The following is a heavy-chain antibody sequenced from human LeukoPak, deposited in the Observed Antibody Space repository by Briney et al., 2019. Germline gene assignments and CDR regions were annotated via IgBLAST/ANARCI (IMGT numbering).Heavy chain of an antibody. CDR2: ISSSSSYI. D-gene: IGHD5-18*01. CDR1: GFTFSSYG. CDR3: AREVRTAMVTCFDY. J-gene: IGHJ4*02. V-gene: IGHV3-21*01. Sequence: GGSLRLSCAASGFTFSSYGMNWVRQAPGKGLEWVSSISSSSSYIYYADSVKGRFTISRDNAKNSLYLQMNSLRAEDTAVYYCAREVRTAMVTCFDYWGQGTLVTVSS.